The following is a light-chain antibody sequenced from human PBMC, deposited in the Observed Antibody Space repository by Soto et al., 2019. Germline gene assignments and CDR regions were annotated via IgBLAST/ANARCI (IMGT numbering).Light chain of an antibody. CDR2: EVI. CDR3: VSYTDTDTLV. Sequence: QSALTQPASVSGSRGQSIIISCVGRDTDVGQDKSVSWYQQGPGQAPKLLIFEVINRPSGVSKRFSGSRSGNTASLTISGLQPDDEGDYFCVSYTDTDTLVFGTGTKLTVL. V-gene: IGLV2-14*01. J-gene: IGLJ1*01. CDR1: DTDVGQDKS.